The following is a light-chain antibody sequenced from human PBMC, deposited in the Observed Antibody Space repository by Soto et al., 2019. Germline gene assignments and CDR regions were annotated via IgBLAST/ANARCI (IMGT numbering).Light chain of an antibody. V-gene: IGKV3-15*01. J-gene: IGKJ5*01. CDR1: QSVRGN. CDR2: GAS. CDR3: QQYNNWPPIT. Sequence: EIVGQPSPATLSVSPGKRATLSSRVSQSVRGNLAWYQQKPGQAPRLLIYGASTRATGIADRFSGSGSGTEFTLTISSLQSEDVAVYYCQQYNNWPPITFGQGTRLEIK.